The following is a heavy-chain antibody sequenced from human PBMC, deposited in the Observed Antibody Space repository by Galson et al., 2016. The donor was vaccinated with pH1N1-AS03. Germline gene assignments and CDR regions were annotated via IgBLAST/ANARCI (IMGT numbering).Heavy chain of an antibody. CDR1: GFSLATSGVG. CDR3: TRSRYYNTNLYYFDY. Sequence: PALVKPTQTLTLTCAFSGFSLATSGVGVGWIRQPPGKALECLALIYWDDDKLYNPSLKSRLTVTKDTSKNLVVLTLTDMDPVDTATYFCTRSRYYNTNLYYFDYWGQGTLVTVSS. J-gene: IGHJ4*02. V-gene: IGHV2-5*02. D-gene: IGHD2/OR15-2a*01. CDR2: IYWDDDK.